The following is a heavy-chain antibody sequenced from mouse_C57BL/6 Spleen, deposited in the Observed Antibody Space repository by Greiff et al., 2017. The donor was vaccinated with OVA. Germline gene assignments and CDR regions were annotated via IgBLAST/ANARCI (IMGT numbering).Heavy chain of an antibody. V-gene: IGHV1-69*01. CDR1: GYTFTSYW. Sequence: QVQLKQPGAELVMPGASVKLSCKASGYTFTSYWMHWVKQRPGQGLEWIGEIDPSDSYTNYNQKFKGKSTLTVDKSSSTAYMQLSSLTSEDSAVYYGARSYDGGFAYWGQGTLVTVSA. CDR2: IDPSDSYT. J-gene: IGHJ3*01. D-gene: IGHD2-12*01. CDR3: ARSYDGGFAY.